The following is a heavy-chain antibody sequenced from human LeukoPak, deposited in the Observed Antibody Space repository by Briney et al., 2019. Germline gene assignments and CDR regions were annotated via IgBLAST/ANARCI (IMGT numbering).Heavy chain of an antibody. CDR1: GGSISSYY. J-gene: IGHJ4*02. Sequence: SETLSLTCTVSGGSISSYYWSWIRQPPGKGLEWIGYIYYSGSTNYNPSLKSRVTISVDTSKNQFSLKLSSVSAADTAVYYCARNYYDSSGPSFDYWGQGTLVTVSS. CDR3: ARNYYDSSGPSFDY. CDR2: IYYSGST. V-gene: IGHV4-59*08. D-gene: IGHD3-22*01.